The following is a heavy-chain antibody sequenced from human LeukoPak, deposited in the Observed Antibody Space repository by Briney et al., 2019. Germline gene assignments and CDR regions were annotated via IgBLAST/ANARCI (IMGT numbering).Heavy chain of an antibody. J-gene: IGHJ4*02. CDR2: IYYSGST. Sequence: SETLSLTCAIYGGSFNTYYWSWIRQPPGKGLEWMGYIYYSGSTNYNPSLKSRVTISVDTSKNQFSLRVSSVTAADTAVYYCARHLNNCGDDCYIFDYWGQGTLVTVSS. CDR3: ARHLNNCGDDCYIFDY. CDR1: GGSFNTYY. V-gene: IGHV4-59*08. D-gene: IGHD2-21*01.